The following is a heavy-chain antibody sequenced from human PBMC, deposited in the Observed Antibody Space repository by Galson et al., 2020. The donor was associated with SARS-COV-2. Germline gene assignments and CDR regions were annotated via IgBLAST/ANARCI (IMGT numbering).Heavy chain of an antibody. D-gene: IGHD6-13*01. V-gene: IGHV5-51*01. Sequence: GESLKISCEASGYRFISYWIAWVRQVPGKGLGWMGMIYPGDSDNQYSPSFQGQVTISADKSTTTAYLQWTSLKASDTARYFCASGAPGTGTFYLDYWGHGTLVTVAS. J-gene: IGHJ4*01. CDR2: IYPGDSDN. CDR3: ASGAPGTGTFYLDY. CDR1: GYRFISYW.